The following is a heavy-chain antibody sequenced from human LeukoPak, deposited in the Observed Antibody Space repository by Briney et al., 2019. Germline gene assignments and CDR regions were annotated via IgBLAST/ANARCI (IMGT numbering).Heavy chain of an antibody. CDR2: IGTAGDT. V-gene: IGHV3-13*01. J-gene: IGHJ4*02. Sequence: PGGSLRLSCAASGFTFRSYDMHWVRQATGKGLEWVSAIGTAGDTYYPGSVKGRFAISRENAKNSLYLQMNSLRAGDTAVYYCARAPTYYYDSSGYPNPYYFDYWGQGTLVTVSS. CDR1: GFTFRSYD. D-gene: IGHD3-22*01. CDR3: ARAPTYYYDSSGYPNPYYFDY.